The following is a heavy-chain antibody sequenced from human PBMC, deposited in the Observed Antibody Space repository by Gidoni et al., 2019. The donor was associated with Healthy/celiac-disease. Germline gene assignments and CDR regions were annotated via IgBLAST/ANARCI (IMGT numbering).Heavy chain of an antibody. CDR2: INHSGST. Sequence: QVQLQQWGAGLLKPSETLSLTCAVYGGSFSGYYWSWNRQPPGKGPEWIGEINHSGSTNYNPSLKSRVTISVDTSKNQFSLKLSSVTAADTAVYYCARGGDIVVVPAAIRRAYWFDPWGQGTLVTVSS. J-gene: IGHJ5*02. D-gene: IGHD2-2*02. CDR3: ARGGDIVVVPAAIRRAYWFDP. V-gene: IGHV4-34*01. CDR1: GGSFSGYY.